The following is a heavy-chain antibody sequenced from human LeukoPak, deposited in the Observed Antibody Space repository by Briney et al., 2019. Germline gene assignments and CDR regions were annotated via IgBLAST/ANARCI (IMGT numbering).Heavy chain of an antibody. CDR3: AREGFCSSTSCHIQH. CDR2: IYTSGST. CDR1: GGSISSYY. Sequence: SETLSLTCTVSGGSISSYYWSWIRQPAGKGLEWIGRIYTSGSTNYNPSLKSRVTISVDTSKNQFSLKLSSVTAADTAVYYCAREGFCSSTSCHIQHWGQGTLVTVSS. J-gene: IGHJ1*01. V-gene: IGHV4-4*07. D-gene: IGHD2-2*02.